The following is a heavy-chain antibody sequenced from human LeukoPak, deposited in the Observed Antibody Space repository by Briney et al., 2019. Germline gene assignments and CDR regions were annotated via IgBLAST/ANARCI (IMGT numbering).Heavy chain of an antibody. CDR2: IYTSGST. V-gene: IGHV4-4*09. D-gene: IGHD1-26*01. J-gene: IGHJ4*02. CDR3: ARAYSRSYSHFDD. CDR1: GGSISGYY. Sequence: SETLSLTCTVSGGSISGYYWSWIRQPPEKGLEWIGYIYTSGSTNYNPSLKSRVTISVDTSKNQFSLRLSSVTAADTAMYFCARAYSRSYSHFDDWGQGTLVTVSS.